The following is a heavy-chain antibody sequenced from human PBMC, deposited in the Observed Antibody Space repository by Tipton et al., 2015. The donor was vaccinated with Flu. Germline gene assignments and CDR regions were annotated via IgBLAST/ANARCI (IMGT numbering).Heavy chain of an antibody. CDR3: VRDRIVNGFWTGYERYGMDV. J-gene: IGHJ6*02. CDR1: GGSISSYY. Sequence: TLSLTCTVSGGSISSYYWSWIRQPPGKGLEWIGNIHYSGKTYYNMPLKSRVTISVDTSNNQFSLKLTSVTAADTGLYYCVRDRIVNGFWTGYERYGMDVWGQGTTVTVSS. D-gene: IGHD3/OR15-3a*01. V-gene: IGHV4-59*12. CDR2: IHYSGKT.